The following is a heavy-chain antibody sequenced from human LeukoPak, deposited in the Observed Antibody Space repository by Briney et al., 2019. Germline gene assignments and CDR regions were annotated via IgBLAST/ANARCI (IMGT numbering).Heavy chain of an antibody. CDR2: ISLGGDTI. CDR1: GFTFSSYG. D-gene: IGHD3-10*01. J-gene: IGHJ5*02. Sequence: GGSLRLSCAASGFTFSSYGMNWVRQAPGKGLEWVSYISLGGDTIYYAGSVRGRFTISRDNSKNTLYLQMNSLRAEDTAVYYCARDGRRYYYGSGSYRSEFDPWGQGTLVTVSS. CDR3: ARDGRRYYYGSGSYRSEFDP. V-gene: IGHV3-48*01.